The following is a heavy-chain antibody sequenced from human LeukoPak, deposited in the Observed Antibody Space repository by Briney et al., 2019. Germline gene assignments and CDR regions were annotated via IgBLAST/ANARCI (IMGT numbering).Heavy chain of an antibody. Sequence: PGGSLRLSCAASGVIFSNYAMSWVRQVPGRGLEWVSTISSRGESTYVADSVKGRFTISRDNSKNSLYLQMNTVRAEDTAVYYCVKGPRPDITVAHTVENWGQGTLVTVSS. CDR3: VKGPRPDITVAHTVEN. CDR1: GVIFSNYA. V-gene: IGHV3-23*01. J-gene: IGHJ4*02. D-gene: IGHD6-19*01. CDR2: ISSRGEST.